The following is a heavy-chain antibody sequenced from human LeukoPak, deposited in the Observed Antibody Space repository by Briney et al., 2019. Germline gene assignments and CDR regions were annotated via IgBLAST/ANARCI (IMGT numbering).Heavy chain of an antibody. D-gene: IGHD5-18*01. CDR3: AKDILGGYSYGTWYFDL. CDR2: MSGSGGST. CDR1: GFTLSCYA. V-gene: IGHV3-23*01. Sequence: KSGGSLRLSCGAWGFTLSCYAMSGLRQAPGKALEWVSAMSGSGGSTHYADSVKGGFNISRDNSKNALYLQMHSLRAEDTAVYYCAKDILGGYSYGTWYFDLWGRGTLVTVSS. J-gene: IGHJ2*01.